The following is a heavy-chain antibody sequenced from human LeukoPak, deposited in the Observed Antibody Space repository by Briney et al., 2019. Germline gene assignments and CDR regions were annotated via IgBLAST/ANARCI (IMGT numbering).Heavy chain of an antibody. CDR3: AKDREGSGSYYDAFDI. J-gene: IGHJ3*02. CDR2: ISGSGGST. D-gene: IGHD3-10*01. Sequence: GGSLRLSCAASGFTFRSYAMSWVRQAPGKGLEWVSAISGSGGSTYYADSVKGRFTISRDNSKNTLYLQMNSLRAEDTAVYYCAKDREGSGSYYDAFDIWGQGTMVTVSS. V-gene: IGHV3-23*01. CDR1: GFTFRSYA.